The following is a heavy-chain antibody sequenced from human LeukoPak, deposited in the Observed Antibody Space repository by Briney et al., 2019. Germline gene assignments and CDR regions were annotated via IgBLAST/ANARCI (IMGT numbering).Heavy chain of an antibody. V-gene: IGHV1-46*03. Sequence: ASVKVSCKASGYTFTSYYMHWVRQAPGQGPEWMGIINPSGGGTSYAQKFQGRATMTRDTSTSTVYMELSSLRSEDTAVYYCARARYYYYYMDVWGKGTTVTVSS. J-gene: IGHJ6*03. CDR2: INPSGGGT. CDR3: ARARYYYYYMDV. CDR1: GYTFTSYY.